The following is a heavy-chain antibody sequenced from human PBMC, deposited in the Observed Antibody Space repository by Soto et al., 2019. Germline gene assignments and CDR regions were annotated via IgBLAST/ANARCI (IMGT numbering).Heavy chain of an antibody. CDR1: GEAINSDN. D-gene: IGHD4-17*01. CDR3: ARRNGDYPRIYYFDY. CDR2: VTSSGPT. J-gene: IGHJ4*02. V-gene: IGHV4-59*01. Sequence: LPETLSLTCSVSGEAINSDNWSWIRKSPGKGLEWIGHVTSSGPTYISPSLKGRVTISVDTSKNQFFLSLSSVTAADTAIYYCARRNGDYPRIYYFDYWGQGTLVTVSS.